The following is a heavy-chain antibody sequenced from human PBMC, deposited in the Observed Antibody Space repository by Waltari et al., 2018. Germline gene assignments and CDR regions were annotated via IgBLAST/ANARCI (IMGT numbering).Heavy chain of an antibody. CDR1: GGTFSSYA. J-gene: IGHJ3*02. V-gene: IGHV1-69*01. CDR3: ARDPREVAADAFDI. D-gene: IGHD6-25*01. Sequence: QVQLVQSGAEVKKPGSSVKVSCKASGGTFSSYAISWVRQAPGQGLEWMGGIIPIFGTSNYGHKFQGIFTITADESTSTAYMELSSLRSDDTAVYYCARDPREVAADAFDIWGQGTMVTVSS. CDR2: IIPIFGTS.